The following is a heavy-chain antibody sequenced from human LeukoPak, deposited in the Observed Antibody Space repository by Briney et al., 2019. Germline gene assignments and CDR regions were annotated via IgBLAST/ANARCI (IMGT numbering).Heavy chain of an antibody. D-gene: IGHD3-10*01. CDR1: GLTFSSYG. CDR3: ANGELLWFGGHNWFDP. V-gene: IGHV3-23*01. Sequence: GGSLRLSCAASGLTFSSYGMSWVRQAPGKGLEWVSAISGSGGSTYYADSVKGRFTISRDNSKNTLYLQMNSLRAEDTAVYYCANGELLWFGGHNWFDPWGQGTLVTVSS. J-gene: IGHJ5*02. CDR2: ISGSGGST.